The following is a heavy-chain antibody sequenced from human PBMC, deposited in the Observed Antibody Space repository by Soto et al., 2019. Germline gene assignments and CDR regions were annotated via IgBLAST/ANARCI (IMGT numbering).Heavy chain of an antibody. CDR2: ISGGGDTT. D-gene: IGHD3-10*01. J-gene: IGHJ4*02. Sequence: EVQLLESGGGLVQPGGSLRLYCAASGFAFNNYAMIWVRQAPGKGLEWVSAISGGGDTTSYADSVKGRFTGSRDGSKNTLSLQMSSLRAEDTALYYCATGRGGSGSLPPRVDFWGQGTLVTVSS. V-gene: IGHV3-23*01. CDR1: GFAFNNYA. CDR3: ATGRGGSGSLPPRVDF.